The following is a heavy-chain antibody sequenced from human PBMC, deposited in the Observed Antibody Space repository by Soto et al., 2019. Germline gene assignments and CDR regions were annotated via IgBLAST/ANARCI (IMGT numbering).Heavy chain of an antibody. V-gene: IGHV1-2*04. D-gene: IGHD1-7*01. CDR2: IYPKTGGT. CDR1: GYTFNPFY. Sequence: GASVKVSCKASGYTFNPFYMHWVRQAPGQGLEWMGWIYPKTGGTYYAQKFQGWVTMTSDTSISTVYVELRSLKSDDTAVYYCVRENWYYDYWGQGTLVTVYS. J-gene: IGHJ4*02. CDR3: VRENWYYDY.